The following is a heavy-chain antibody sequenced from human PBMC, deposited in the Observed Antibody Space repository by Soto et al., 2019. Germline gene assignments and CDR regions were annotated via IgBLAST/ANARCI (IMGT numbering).Heavy chain of an antibody. D-gene: IGHD3-3*01. CDR3: ARDPAVLRFLEWLPDYYYDYGMDV. Sequence: QVQLVESGGGVVQPGRSLRLSCAASGFTFSSYAMHWVRQAPGKGLEWVAVISYDGSNKYYADSVKGRFTISRDNSKNTLSLQMNNLRAEDTAVYYCARDPAVLRFLEWLPDYYYDYGMDVWGQGPTVTVSS. CDR1: GFTFSSYA. V-gene: IGHV3-30-3*01. CDR2: ISYDGSNK. J-gene: IGHJ6*02.